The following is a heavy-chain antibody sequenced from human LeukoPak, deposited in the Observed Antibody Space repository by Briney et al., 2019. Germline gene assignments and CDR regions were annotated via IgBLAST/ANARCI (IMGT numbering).Heavy chain of an antibody. V-gene: IGHV3-9*01. J-gene: IGHJ6*02. CDR1: GFTFDDYA. Sequence: GGSLRLSCAASGFTFDDYAMHWVRQAPGKGLEWVSGISWNSGSIGYADSVKGRFTISRDNAKNSLYLQMNSLRAEDTALYYCAKDQGLGIVVVPASMDVWGQGTTVTVSS. CDR3: AKDQGLGIVVVPASMDV. D-gene: IGHD2-2*03. CDR2: ISWNSGSI.